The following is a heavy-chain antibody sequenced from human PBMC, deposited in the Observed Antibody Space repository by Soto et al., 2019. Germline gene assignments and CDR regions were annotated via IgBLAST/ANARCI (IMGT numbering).Heavy chain of an antibody. CDR3: ARGGGSSWNDAGPDYYYYYMDV. V-gene: IGHV1-46*03. Sequence: QVQLVQSGAEVKKPGASVKVSCKASGYTFTSYYMNWVRQAPGQGLKWMGIINPGGGSTTYEQNFQGRVTMTRDTSTSTVYMELSSLRSEDTAVYYCARGGGSSWNDAGPDYYYYYMDVWGKGTTVTVSS. CDR1: GYTFTSYY. CDR2: INPGGGST. D-gene: IGHD6-13*01. J-gene: IGHJ6*03.